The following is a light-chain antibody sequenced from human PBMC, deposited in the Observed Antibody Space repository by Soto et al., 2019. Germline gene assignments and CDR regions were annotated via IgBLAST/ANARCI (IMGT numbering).Light chain of an antibody. CDR2: YDS. J-gene: IGLJ1*01. Sequence: SYELTQPPSVSVAPGNTARITCGGNNIGSKSVHWYQQKQGQAPVLVIYYDSDRPSGIPERFSGYNSGNTATLTISRVEAGDEADYYCQVWDSSSDHDVFGTGTKLTVL. V-gene: IGLV3-21*04. CDR3: QVWDSSSDHDV. CDR1: NIGSKS.